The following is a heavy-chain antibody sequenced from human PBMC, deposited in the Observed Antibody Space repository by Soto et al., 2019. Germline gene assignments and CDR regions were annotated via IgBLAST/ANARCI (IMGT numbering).Heavy chain of an antibody. D-gene: IGHD3-3*01. J-gene: IGHJ4*02. CDR2: ISSSSSYI. CDR3: ARYDFWSGYRPYYFDY. CDR1: GFTFSSYS. V-gene: IGHV3-21*01. Sequence: GGSLRLSCAASGFTFSSYSMNWVRQAPGKGLEWVSSISSSSSYIYYADSVKGRFTISRDNAKNSLYLQMNSLRAEDTAVYYCARYDFWSGYRPYYFDYWGQGTLVTVSS.